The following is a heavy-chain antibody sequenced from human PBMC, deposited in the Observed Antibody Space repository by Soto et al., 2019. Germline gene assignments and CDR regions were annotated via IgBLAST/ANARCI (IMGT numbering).Heavy chain of an antibody. V-gene: IGHV6-1*01. D-gene: IGHD6-13*01. CDR1: GENVASNRAA. CDR2: TYYRSKWYN. J-gene: IGHJ6*03. Sequence: HTISLTFGISGENVASNRAAWKWIRQSPSRGLEWLGRTYYRSKWYNDYAVSVKSRITINPDTSKNQFSLQLNSVTPEDTAVYYCARSFMAAAGRDYYYYYMDVWGKGTTVTVSS. CDR3: ARSFMAAAGRDYYYYYMDV.